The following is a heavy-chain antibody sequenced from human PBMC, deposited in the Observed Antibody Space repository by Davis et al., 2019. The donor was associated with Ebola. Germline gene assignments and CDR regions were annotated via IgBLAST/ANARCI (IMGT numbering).Heavy chain of an antibody. J-gene: IGHJ6*02. Sequence: GESLKISCAASGFTFSSYWMHWVRQAPGKGLVWVSRINSDGSSTSYADSVKGRFTISRDNAKNTLYLQMNSLRAEDTAVYYCARDRTVTKMYYYGSGSYYNAGVNYYYGMDVWGQGTTVTVSS. CDR1: GFTFSSYW. CDR3: ARDRTVTKMYYYGSGSYYNAGVNYYYGMDV. D-gene: IGHD3-10*01. V-gene: IGHV3-74*01. CDR2: INSDGSST.